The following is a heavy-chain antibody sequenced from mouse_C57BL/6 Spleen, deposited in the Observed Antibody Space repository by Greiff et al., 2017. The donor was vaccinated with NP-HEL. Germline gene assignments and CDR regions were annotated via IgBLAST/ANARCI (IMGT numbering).Heavy chain of an antibody. CDR3: AKKGVVYYGYSWFAY. D-gene: IGHD2-2*01. CDR1: GYAFSSYW. J-gene: IGHJ3*01. V-gene: IGHV1-80*01. Sequence: VQLQQSGAELVKPGASVKISRKASGYAFSSYWMNWVKQRPGKGLEWIGQIYPGDGDTNYNAKFKGKATLTADKSSSTAYMQLSSLTSEDSAVYFCAKKGVVYYGYSWFAYWGQGTLVTVSA. CDR2: IYPGDGDT.